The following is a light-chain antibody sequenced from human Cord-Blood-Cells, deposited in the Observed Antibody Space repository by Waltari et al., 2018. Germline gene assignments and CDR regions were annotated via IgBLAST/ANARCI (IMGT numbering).Light chain of an antibody. CDR1: RLRSYY. CDR2: GKN. Sequence: LGQTVRITCQGDRLRSYYASWYQQKPGQAPVLVIYGKNNRPSGIPDRFSGSSSGNTASLTITGAQAEDEADYYCNSRDSSGNHLVFGGGTKLTVL. CDR3: NSRDSSGNHLV. J-gene: IGLJ3*02. V-gene: IGLV3-19*01.